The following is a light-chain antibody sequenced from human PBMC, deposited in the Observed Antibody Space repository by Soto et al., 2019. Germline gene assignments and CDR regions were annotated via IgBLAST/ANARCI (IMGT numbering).Light chain of an antibody. CDR2: DAS. CDR3: QQRGLT. V-gene: IGKV3-11*01. J-gene: IGKJ4*01. Sequence: EIVLTQSPATLSLSPGERATLSCRASQSVSSYLAWYQQKPGQAPRLLIYDASNRATGIPARFSGSGSGIDFTLTISSLEPEDFAVYYCQQRGLTFGGGTKVEIK. CDR1: QSVSSY.